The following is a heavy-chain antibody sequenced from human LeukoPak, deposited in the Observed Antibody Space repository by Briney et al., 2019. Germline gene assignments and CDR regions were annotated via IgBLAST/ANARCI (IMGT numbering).Heavy chain of an antibody. D-gene: IGHD1-1*01. CDR2: INYDARSR. Sequence: GGSLRLSCAASGFTFSLSWMHWVRQAPGKGLEWVSSINYDARSRTYADSVKGRLTISRDNAENTLFLQMNSLRDEDSAIYSCVRGAGPGTPFDWGQGILVTVSS. V-gene: IGHV3-74*01. CDR3: VRGAGPGTPFD. CDR1: GFTFSLSW. J-gene: IGHJ1*01.